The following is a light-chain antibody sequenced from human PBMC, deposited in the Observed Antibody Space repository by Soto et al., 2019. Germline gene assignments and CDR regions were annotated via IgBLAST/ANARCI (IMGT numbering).Light chain of an antibody. J-gene: IGLJ2*01. CDR1: SSDVGGYNY. Sequence: QSVLTQPASVSGSPGQWITISCTGTSSDVGGYNYVSWYQRHPGKAPKLIIYDVTNRPSGVSNRFSGSKSGNTASLTISGLQAEDEADYYCGSYTSSSSVVFGGGTKLTVL. V-gene: IGLV2-14*01. CDR2: DVT. CDR3: GSYTSSSSVV.